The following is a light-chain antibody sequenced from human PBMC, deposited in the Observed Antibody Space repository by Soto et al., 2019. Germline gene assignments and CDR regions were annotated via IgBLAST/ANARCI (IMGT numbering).Light chain of an antibody. CDR3: SSYTSSSTQVV. CDR2: DVS. CDR1: SSDVGGYNY. J-gene: IGLJ2*01. V-gene: IGLV2-14*01. Sequence: QSALTQPASVSGSPGQSITISCTGTSSDVGGYNYVSWYQQHPGKAPKLMIYDVSNRPSGVSNRFSGSKSGNTASLTISGLQAGDEADYYCSSYTSSSTQVVFGGGTKLTVL.